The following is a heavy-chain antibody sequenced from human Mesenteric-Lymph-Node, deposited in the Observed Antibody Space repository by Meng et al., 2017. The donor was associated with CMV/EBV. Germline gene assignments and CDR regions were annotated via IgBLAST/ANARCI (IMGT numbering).Heavy chain of an antibody. CDR3: ARGERDLTG. Sequence: GESLKISCAASGFSVSNNYMTWVRQAPGKGLEWVSSIGGSTIYYADSVKGRFTISGDNSRNTVYLQMSSLRAEDTAVYYCARGERDLTGWGQGTLVTVSS. J-gene: IGHJ4*02. D-gene: IGHD3-16*01. CDR1: GFSVSNNY. CDR2: IGGSTI. V-gene: IGHV3-66*02.